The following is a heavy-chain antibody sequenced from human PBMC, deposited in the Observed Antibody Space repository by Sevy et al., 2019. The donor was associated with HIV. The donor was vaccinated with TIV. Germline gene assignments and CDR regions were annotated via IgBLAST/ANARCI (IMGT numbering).Heavy chain of an antibody. V-gene: IGHV4-59*01. D-gene: IGHD6-13*01. Sequence: SETLSLTCTVSGGSISSYYWTWIRQPPGKGPEWIGHIYYSGSTNYNPSLRSRLTISVDTSKKQFSLKLSSVTAADTAVYYCARGTGYTNVARGGWFDPWGQGTLVTVSS. J-gene: IGHJ5*02. CDR3: ARGTGYTNVARGGWFDP. CDR1: GGSISSYY. CDR2: IYYSGST.